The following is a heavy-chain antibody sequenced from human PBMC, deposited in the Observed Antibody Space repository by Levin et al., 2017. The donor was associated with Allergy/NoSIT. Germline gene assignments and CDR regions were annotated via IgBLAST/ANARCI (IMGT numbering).Heavy chain of an antibody. J-gene: IGHJ3*02. CDR2: ISWNSGSI. CDR3: ARDNIGLPDAFDI. V-gene: IGHV3-9*01. CDR1: GFTFDDYA. D-gene: IGHD3-10*01. Sequence: LSGGSLRLSCAASGFTFDDYAMHWVRQAPGKGLEWVSGISWNSGSIGYADSVKGRFTISRDNAKNSLYLQMNSLRTEDTALYYCARDNIGLPDAFDIWGQGTMVIVSS.